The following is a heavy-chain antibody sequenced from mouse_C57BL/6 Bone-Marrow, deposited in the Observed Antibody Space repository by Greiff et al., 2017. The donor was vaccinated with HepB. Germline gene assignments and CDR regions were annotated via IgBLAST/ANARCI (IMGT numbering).Heavy chain of an antibody. CDR2: IYPRDGST. D-gene: IGHD2-10*02. CDR1: GYTFTDHT. Sequence: VKLVESGPELVKPGASVKISCKVSGYTFTDHTIHWMKQRPEQGLEWIGYIYPRDGSTKYNEKFKGKATLTADKSSSTAYMQLNSLTSEDSAVYFCARSVWLYAMDYWGQGTSVTVSS. CDR3: ARSVWLYAMDY. V-gene: IGHV1-78*01. J-gene: IGHJ4*01.